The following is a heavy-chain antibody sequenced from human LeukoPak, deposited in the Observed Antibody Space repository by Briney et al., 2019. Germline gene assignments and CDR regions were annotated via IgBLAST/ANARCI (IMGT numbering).Heavy chain of an antibody. CDR3: ARCSPTVYYYGMDV. J-gene: IGHJ6*02. D-gene: IGHD3-10*02. Sequence: QPGGSLRLSCEASGFIFSSYSMSWVRQAPEKGLEWVSVIYSGSSTYYADSVKGRFTISRHNSKSTLYLQMNSLRAEDTAVYYCARCSPTVYYYGMDVWGQGTTVTVSS. V-gene: IGHV3-53*04. CDR1: GFIFSSYS. CDR2: IYSGSST.